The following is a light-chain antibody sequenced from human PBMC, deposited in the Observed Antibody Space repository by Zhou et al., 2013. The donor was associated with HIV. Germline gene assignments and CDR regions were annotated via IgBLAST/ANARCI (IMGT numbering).Light chain of an antibody. V-gene: IGKV1-27*01. J-gene: IGKJ4*01. Sequence: DIQMTQSPSSLSASGGDRVTITCRASQGISNSLAWYQQKPGNPPKLLIYAASTLQSGVPSRFSGSGSGTVFTLTISSLQPEDVGIYYCQKYSSAPFTFGGGTKVEIK. CDR1: QGISNS. CDR3: QKYSSAPFT. CDR2: AAS.